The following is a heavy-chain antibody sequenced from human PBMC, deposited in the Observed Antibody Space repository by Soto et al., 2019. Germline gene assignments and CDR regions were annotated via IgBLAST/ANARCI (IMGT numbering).Heavy chain of an antibody. D-gene: IGHD6-19*01. J-gene: IGHJ3*02. CDR3: ARDGIAVAGKRWAI. V-gene: IGHV1-18*01. CDR2: ISAYNGNT. CDR1: GYTNNSYS. Sequence: ASVKVCCKASGYTNNSYSIRWVRQEHGQGLEWMGWISAYNGNTNYAQKLQGRVTMTTDTSTSTAYMELRSLRSDDTAVYYCARDGIAVAGKRWAIWGQGTMVTVSS.